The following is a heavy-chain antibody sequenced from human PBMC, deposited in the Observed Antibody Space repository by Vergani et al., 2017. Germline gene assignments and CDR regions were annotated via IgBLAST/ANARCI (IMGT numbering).Heavy chain of an antibody. CDR2: IDWDDDK. CDR3: ARGHCDFWVLLDS. Sequence: QVTLRESGPALVKPTQTLTLTCTFSGFSLNTSGMCVSWIRQPPGKALEWLALIDWDDDKYYSISLKTRLSISKDTSKNQVVLTMTNMDPVDTATYYCARGHCDFWVLLDSWGQGTLVTVSS. J-gene: IGHJ4*02. D-gene: IGHD3-3*01. CDR1: GFSLNTSGMC. V-gene: IGHV2-70*01.